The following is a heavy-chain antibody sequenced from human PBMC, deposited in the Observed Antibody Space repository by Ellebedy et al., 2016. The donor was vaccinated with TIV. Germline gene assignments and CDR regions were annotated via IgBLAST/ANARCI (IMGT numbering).Heavy chain of an antibody. CDR2: IRHDGGET. Sequence: GESLKISCAASGFMFSSHAMHWVRQAPGKGLEWLATIRHDGGETFYADSVKGRFTISRHNSKNTLYLQMNSLRAEDTAVYYCARASQSGYDLDWFDPWGQGTLVTVSS. J-gene: IGHJ5*02. D-gene: IGHD5-12*01. CDR3: ARASQSGYDLDWFDP. CDR1: GFMFSSHA. V-gene: IGHV3-30*02.